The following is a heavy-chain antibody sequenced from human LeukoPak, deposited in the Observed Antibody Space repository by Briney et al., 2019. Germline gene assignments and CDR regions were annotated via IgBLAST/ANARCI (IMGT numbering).Heavy chain of an antibody. J-gene: IGHJ3*02. Sequence: ASVKVSCKASGGTFSSYAISWVRQAPGQGLEWMGGIIPIFGTANYAQKFQGRVTITADESTSTAYMELSSLRSEDTAVYYCGRGPRDLGDAFDIWGQGTMVTVSS. CDR2: IIPIFGTA. V-gene: IGHV1-69*01. D-gene: IGHD3-10*01. CDR1: GGTFSSYA. CDR3: GRGPRDLGDAFDI.